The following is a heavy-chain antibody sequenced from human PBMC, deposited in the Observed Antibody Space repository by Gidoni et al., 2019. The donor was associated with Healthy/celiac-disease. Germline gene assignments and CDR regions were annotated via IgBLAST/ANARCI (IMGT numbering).Heavy chain of an antibody. V-gene: IGHV4-30-4*01. CDR2: IYYSGST. Sequence: QVQLQESGPGLVKPSQTLSLTCTVSGGSISSGAYYWSWIRQPPGNGLEWIGYIYYSGSTYYNTSIKSRVTISVDTSKNKFSLKLSSVTAADTAVYYCARASRAIRTIFGVPNRSGGAFDIWGQGTMVTVSS. CDR1: GGSISSGAYY. CDR3: ARASRAIRTIFGVPNRSGGAFDI. J-gene: IGHJ3*02. D-gene: IGHD3-3*01.